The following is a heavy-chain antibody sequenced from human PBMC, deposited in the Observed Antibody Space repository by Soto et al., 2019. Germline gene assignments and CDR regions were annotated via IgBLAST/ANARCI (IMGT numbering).Heavy chain of an antibody. D-gene: IGHD3-22*01. V-gene: IGHV1-69*13. Sequence: SVKVSCKASGGTFSSYAISWVRQAPGQGLEWMGGIIPIFGTANYAQKFQGRVTITADESTSTAYMELSSLRSEDTAVYYCAREGRDYYDSSGQPEFDYWGQGTLVTVSS. CDR3: AREGRDYYDSSGQPEFDY. CDR1: GGTFSSYA. CDR2: IIPIFGTA. J-gene: IGHJ4*02.